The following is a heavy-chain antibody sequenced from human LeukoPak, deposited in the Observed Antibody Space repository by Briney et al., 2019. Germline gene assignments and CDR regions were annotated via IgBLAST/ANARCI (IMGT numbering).Heavy chain of an antibody. CDR2: IRSTANGYAT. Sequence: PGGSLRLSCAASGFTFSGSALHWVRQASGKGLEWVGRIRSTANGYATAYAASVKGRFTISRDDSKNTAYLQMDSLKTEDTAVYYCARREPAFDIWGQGTMVTVSS. J-gene: IGHJ3*02. CDR1: GFTFSGSA. D-gene: IGHD1-26*01. V-gene: IGHV3-73*01. CDR3: ARREPAFDI.